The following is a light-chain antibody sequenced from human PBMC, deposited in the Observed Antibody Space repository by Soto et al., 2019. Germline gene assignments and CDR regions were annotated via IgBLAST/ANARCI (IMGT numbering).Light chain of an antibody. V-gene: IGKV3-11*01. CDR1: QSVSSY. CDR2: DAF. CDR3: HQSRKYPFP. Sequence: DIVLTQSPATLSSSLGERVSISCRASQSVSSYLAWYQQKPGQAPMLLIHDAFKWDTGIPARFRGSGSGTDFTLIISSLKPQDCAVDYCHQSRKYPFPFGGGTNVEVK. J-gene: IGKJ4*01.